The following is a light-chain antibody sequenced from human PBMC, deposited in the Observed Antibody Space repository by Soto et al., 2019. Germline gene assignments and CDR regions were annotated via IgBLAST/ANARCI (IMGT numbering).Light chain of an antibody. Sequence: DIQMTQSPSSLSASVGDRVTITCRASKGIRIYLGWFQHKPGKAPRHLIYAASSLESGDPSRFSGSGSGTEFTLTISGLQTEDFATYYCLQQHTYPQTFGQGTKVEI. CDR1: KGIRIY. CDR3: LQQHTYPQT. J-gene: IGKJ1*01. CDR2: AAS. V-gene: IGKV1-17*01.